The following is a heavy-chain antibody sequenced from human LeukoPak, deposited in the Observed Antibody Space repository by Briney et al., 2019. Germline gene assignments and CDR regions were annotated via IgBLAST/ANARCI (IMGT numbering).Heavy chain of an antibody. J-gene: IGHJ4*02. D-gene: IGHD6-13*01. Sequence: GGSLRLSCAASGFTFSSYAMSWVRQAPGKGLEWVSAISGSGGSTYYADSVKGRFTISRDNSKNTLYLQMNSLRAEDTAVYYCAKDQRGGFGSWEIDYWGQGTLVTVSS. CDR2: ISGSGGST. CDR1: GFTFSSYA. V-gene: IGHV3-23*01. CDR3: AKDQRGGFGSWEIDY.